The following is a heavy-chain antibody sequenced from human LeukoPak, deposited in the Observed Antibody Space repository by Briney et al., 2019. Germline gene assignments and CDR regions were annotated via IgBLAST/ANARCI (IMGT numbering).Heavy chain of an antibody. CDR1: GFTFNTYW. Sequence: GGSLRLSCAASGFTFNTYWMHWVRQAPGKGLVWVSRINADRSSTRYADSVKGRFTISRDNAKNTLYLQMNSLRAEDTAVYYCARGVNGDSRFDPWGQGTLVTVSS. J-gene: IGHJ5*02. V-gene: IGHV3-74*01. CDR2: INADRSST. CDR3: ARGVNGDSRFDP. D-gene: IGHD4-17*01.